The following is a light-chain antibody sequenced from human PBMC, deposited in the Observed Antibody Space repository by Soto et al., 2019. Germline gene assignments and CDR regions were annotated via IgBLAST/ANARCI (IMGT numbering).Light chain of an antibody. CDR2: EVS. CDR3: SSYTSTTTSV. V-gene: IGLV2-14*01. J-gene: IGLJ1*01. Sequence: QSVLTQPASVSGSPGQSITISCTGTSSDVGGYNYVSWYQQHPGKAPKLMIYEVSNRPSGVSNRFSGSKSGNTASLTISGLQAEDEADYYCSSYTSTTTSVFGPGTNVAVL. CDR1: SSDVGGYNY.